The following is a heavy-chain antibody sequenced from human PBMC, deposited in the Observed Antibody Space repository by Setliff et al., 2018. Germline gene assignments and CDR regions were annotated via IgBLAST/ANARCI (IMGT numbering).Heavy chain of an antibody. CDR2: MYYGGGGST. Sequence: SETLSLTCTVSGASVSGNSYYWGWLRQPPGKGLEWIGSMYYGGGGSTYYNASLKSRVTMSVDTSKNHVSLKLSSVTAADTAVYYCARGGTYRYFDYWGQGTLVTVSS. CDR1: GASVSGNSYY. V-gene: IGHV4-39*02. CDR3: ARGGTYRYFDY. J-gene: IGHJ4*02.